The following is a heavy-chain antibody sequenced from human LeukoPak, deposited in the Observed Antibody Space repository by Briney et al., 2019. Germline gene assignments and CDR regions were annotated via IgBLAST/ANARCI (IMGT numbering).Heavy chain of an antibody. V-gene: IGHV4-39*07. Sequence: NPSENLSLTCTVSSGSISSSNCYWGWIRQPPGKGLEWIGSIYYSGSTYYNPSLKSRVTISVDTSKHQFSLKLTSVTAADTAVYYCARLGRGEAYYFDYWGQGILVTVSS. CDR2: IYYSGST. D-gene: IGHD3-16*01. CDR3: ARLGRGEAYYFDY. J-gene: IGHJ4*02. CDR1: SGSISSSNCY.